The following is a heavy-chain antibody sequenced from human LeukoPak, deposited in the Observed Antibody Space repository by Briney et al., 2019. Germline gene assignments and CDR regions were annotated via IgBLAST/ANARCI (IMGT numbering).Heavy chain of an antibody. CDR3: ARDIRLGGYTQNASDI. V-gene: IGHV3-21*01. CDR1: GFTFSSYS. Sequence: GGSLRLSCAASGFTFSSYSMNWVRQAPGKGLEWVSSISSSSSYIYYADSAKGRFTISRDNAKNSLYLQMNSLRAEDTAVYYCARDIRLGGYTQNASDIWGQGTMVTVSS. D-gene: IGHD3-22*01. J-gene: IGHJ3*02. CDR2: ISSSSSYI.